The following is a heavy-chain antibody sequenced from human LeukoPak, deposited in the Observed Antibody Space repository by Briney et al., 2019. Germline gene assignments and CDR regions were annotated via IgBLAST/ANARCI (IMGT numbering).Heavy chain of an antibody. CDR1: GGSISSYY. D-gene: IGHD5-12*01. J-gene: IGHJ4*02. CDR3: ARGATMQRADY. V-gene: IGHV4-59*08. CDR2: IYYSGST. Sequence: PSETLSLTCTVSGGSISSYYWSWIRQPPGKGLEWIGYIYYSGSTNYNPSLKSRVTISVDTSKNQFSLKLSSVTAADTAVYYCARGATMQRADYWGQGTLVTVSP.